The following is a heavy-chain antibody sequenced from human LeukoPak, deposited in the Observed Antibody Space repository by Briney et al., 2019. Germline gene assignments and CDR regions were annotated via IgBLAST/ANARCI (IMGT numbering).Heavy chain of an antibody. CDR3: ATRRISYYDSSGYYANWFGP. Sequence: ASVKVSCKVSGYTLTELSMHWVRQAPGKGLEWMGGFDPEDGETIYAQKFQGRVTMTEDTSTDTAYMELSSLRSEDTAVYYCATRRISYYDSSGYYANWFGPWGQGTLVTVSS. V-gene: IGHV1-24*01. CDR1: GYTLTELS. D-gene: IGHD3-22*01. CDR2: FDPEDGET. J-gene: IGHJ5*02.